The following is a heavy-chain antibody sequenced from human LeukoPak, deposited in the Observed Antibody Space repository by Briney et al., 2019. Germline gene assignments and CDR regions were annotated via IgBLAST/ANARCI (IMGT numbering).Heavy chain of an antibody. Sequence: ASVKVSCKASGYTFTSYAMHWVRQAPGQRLEWMGWINAGNGNTKYSQKFQGRVTITRDTSASTAYMGLSSLRSEDTAVYYCATGLWFGEFLFDYWGQGTLVTVSS. CDR1: GYTFTSYA. CDR2: INAGNGNT. CDR3: ATGLWFGEFLFDY. J-gene: IGHJ4*02. V-gene: IGHV1-3*01. D-gene: IGHD3-10*01.